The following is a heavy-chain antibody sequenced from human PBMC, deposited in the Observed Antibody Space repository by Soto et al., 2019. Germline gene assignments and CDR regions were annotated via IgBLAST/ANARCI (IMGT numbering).Heavy chain of an antibody. D-gene: IGHD6-19*01. Sequence: SETLSLTCTVSGGSISSYYWSWIRQPPGKGLEWIGYIYYSGSTNYNPSLKSRVTISVDTSKNQFSLKLSSVTAADTAVYYCARAVSSGWYGTWFDPWGQGTLVTVSS. CDR2: IYYSGST. V-gene: IGHV4-59*01. CDR1: GGSISSYY. CDR3: ARAVSSGWYGTWFDP. J-gene: IGHJ5*02.